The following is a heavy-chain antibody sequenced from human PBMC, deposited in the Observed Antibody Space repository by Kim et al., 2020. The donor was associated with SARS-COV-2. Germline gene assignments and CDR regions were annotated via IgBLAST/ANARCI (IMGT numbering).Heavy chain of an antibody. J-gene: IGHJ3*02. CDR3: ARAGAGAFDI. Sequence: NKYSADAVKGRFTISRDNSKTTLYLQMNSLRAEDTAVYYCARAGAGAFDIWGQGTMVTVSS. CDR2: NK. D-gene: IGHD6-13*01. V-gene: IGHV3-30*01.